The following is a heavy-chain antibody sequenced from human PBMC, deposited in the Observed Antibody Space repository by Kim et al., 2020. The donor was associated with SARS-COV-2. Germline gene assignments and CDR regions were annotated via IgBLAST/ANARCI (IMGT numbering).Heavy chain of an antibody. CDR3: EASDF. CDR2: RASGIGT. V-gene: IGHV3-23*01. Sequence: RASGIGTHYADSVRGRFTIPKDNSKSTLFLQMSSLRVEDTAVYYCEASDFWGQGALVTVSS. J-gene: IGHJ4*02.